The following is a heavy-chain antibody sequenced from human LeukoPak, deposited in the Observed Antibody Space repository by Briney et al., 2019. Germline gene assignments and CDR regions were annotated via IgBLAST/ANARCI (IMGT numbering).Heavy chain of an antibody. CDR2: ISAYNGNT. V-gene: IGHV1-18*01. D-gene: IGHD1-26*01. J-gene: IGHJ4*02. CDR1: GYTFTSYG. Sequence: ASVKVFCKASGYTFTSYGIGWVRQVPGQGLEWMGWISAYNGNTNYAQKLQGRVTMTTDTSTSTAYMELRSLRSDDTAVYYCARDLYYAYFDYWGQGTLVTVSS. CDR3: ARDLYYAYFDY.